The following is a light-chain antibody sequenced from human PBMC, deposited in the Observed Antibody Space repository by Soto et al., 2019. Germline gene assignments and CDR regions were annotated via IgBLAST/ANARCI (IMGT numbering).Light chain of an antibody. CDR2: DAY. CDR3: QPSYSMWT. J-gene: IGKJ1*01. CDR1: QSFRGL. V-gene: IGKV3-11*01. Sequence: VLKDSPVTLYLYPGERATLSCRASQSFRGLLAWYQQKPGQAPRLLIYDAYNRATGIPPRFSGSGSGTDFTLTISRLQPEDFPTYYCQPSYSMWTFAQGTKVDIK.